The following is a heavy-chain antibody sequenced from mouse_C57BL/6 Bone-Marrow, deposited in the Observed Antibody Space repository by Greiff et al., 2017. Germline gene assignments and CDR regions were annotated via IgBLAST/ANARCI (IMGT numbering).Heavy chain of an antibody. CDR3: ARRVLGYFDY. CDR2: ISNLAYSI. CDR1: GFTFSDYG. J-gene: IGHJ2*01. D-gene: IGHD1-1*01. Sequence: EVQRVESGGGLVQPGGSLKLSCAASGFTFSDYGMAWVRQAPRKGPEWVAFISNLAYSIYYADTVTGRFTISRENAKNTLYLEMSSLRSEDTAMYYCARRVLGYFDYWGQGTTLTVSS. V-gene: IGHV5-15*01.